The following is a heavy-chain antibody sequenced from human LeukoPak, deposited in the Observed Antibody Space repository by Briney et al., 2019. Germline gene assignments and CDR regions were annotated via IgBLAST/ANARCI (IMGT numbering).Heavy chain of an antibody. D-gene: IGHD2-21*02. CDR1: GGSISSYY. V-gene: IGHV4-59*12. CDR2: IYYSGST. CDR3: ARVRCGGDCSDNWFDP. Sequence: KTSETLSLTCTVSGGSISSYYWSWIRQPPGKGLEWIGYIYYSGSTYYNPSLKSRVTISVDTSKNQFSLKLSSVTAADTAVYYCARVRCGGDCSDNWFDPWGQGTLVTVSS. J-gene: IGHJ5*02.